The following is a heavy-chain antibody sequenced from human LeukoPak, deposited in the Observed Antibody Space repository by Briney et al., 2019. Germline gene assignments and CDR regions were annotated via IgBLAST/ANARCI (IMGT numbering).Heavy chain of an antibody. J-gene: IGHJ6*03. V-gene: IGHV4-61*02. CDR3: ARGLRNYYYYYMDV. CDR2: IYTSGST. Sequence: SQTLSLTCTVSGGSISSGSYYWSWIRQPAGKGLEWIGRIYTSGSTNYNPSLKSRVTISVDTSKNQFSLKLSSVTAADTAVYYCARGLRNYYYYYMDVWGKGTTVTVSS. CDR1: GGSISSGSYY. D-gene: IGHD4-17*01.